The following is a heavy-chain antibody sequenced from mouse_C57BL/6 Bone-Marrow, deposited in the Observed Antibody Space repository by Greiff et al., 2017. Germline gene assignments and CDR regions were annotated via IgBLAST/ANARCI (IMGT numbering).Heavy chain of an antibody. V-gene: IGHV14-4*01. J-gene: IGHJ3*01. CDR2: IDPENGDT. CDR1: GFNIKDDY. Sequence: VQLKQSGAELVRPGASVKLFCTASGFNIKDDYMHWVKQRPEQGLEWIGWIDPENGDTEYASKFQGKATITADTSSNTAYLQLSSLTSEDTAVYYCATGMATRGFAYWGQGTLVTVSA. D-gene: IGHD2-2*01. CDR3: ATGMATRGFAY.